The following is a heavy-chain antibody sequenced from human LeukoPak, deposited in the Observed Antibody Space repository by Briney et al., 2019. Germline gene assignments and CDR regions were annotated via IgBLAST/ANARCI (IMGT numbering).Heavy chain of an antibody. D-gene: IGHD1-26*01. J-gene: IGHJ4*02. CDR3: ARIMLSWREFDC. V-gene: IGHV4-34*01. CDR2: INHSGYT. Sequence: GSLRLSCAASGFTFSSYAMSWVRQAPGKGLEWIGEINHSGYTNYYPSLKSRVTISVDTSKNQFSLTLSSVTAADTAVYYCARIMLSWREFDCWGQGTLVTVSS. CDR1: GFTFSSYA.